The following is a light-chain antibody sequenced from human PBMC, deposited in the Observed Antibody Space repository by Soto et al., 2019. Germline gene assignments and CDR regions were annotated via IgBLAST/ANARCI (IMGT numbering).Light chain of an antibody. V-gene: IGLV2-14*01. CDR1: ISDVGGYNY. Sequence: QSVLTQPSSLSGSPGQSITISCTGTISDVGGYNYVSWYQQHPGKAPKLMIYEVSSRPSGVSYRFSGSKSGNTASLTISGLQAEDEADYYCSSYTSSTTYVFGTGTKVTVL. CDR3: SSYTSSTTYV. J-gene: IGLJ1*01. CDR2: EVS.